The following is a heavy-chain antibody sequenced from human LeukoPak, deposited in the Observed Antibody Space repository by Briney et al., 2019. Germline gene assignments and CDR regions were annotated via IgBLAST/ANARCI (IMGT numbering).Heavy chain of an antibody. CDR3: AKELPWAAAGRPLIDY. J-gene: IGHJ4*02. CDR1: GFTFSDYY. CDR2: ISGSGDST. D-gene: IGHD6-25*01. V-gene: IGHV3-23*01. Sequence: GGSLRLSCAASGFTFSDYYMSWVCQAPGKGLEWASAISGSGDSTYNADSVKGRFTISRDNSKNTLYLQMNSLRADDTAVYYCAKELPWAAAGRPLIDYWGQGTLVTVSS.